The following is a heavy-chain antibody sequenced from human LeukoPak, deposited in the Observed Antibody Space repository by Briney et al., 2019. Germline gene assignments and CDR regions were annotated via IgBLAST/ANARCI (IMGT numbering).Heavy chain of an antibody. CDR2: ISSSSSYI. J-gene: IGHJ4*02. D-gene: IGHD3-22*01. CDR3: ARDQAPTYYYDSSGYYPAGLDY. Sequence: PGGSLRLFCAASGFTFSSYSMNWVRQAPGKGLEWVSSISSSSSYIYYADSVKGRFTISRDNAKNSLYLQMNSLRAEDTAVYYCARDQAPTYYYDSSGYYPAGLDYWGQGTLVTVSS. V-gene: IGHV3-21*01. CDR1: GFTFSSYS.